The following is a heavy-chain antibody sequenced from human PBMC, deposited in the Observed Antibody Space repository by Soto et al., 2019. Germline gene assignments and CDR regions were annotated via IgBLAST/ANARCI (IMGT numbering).Heavy chain of an antibody. V-gene: IGHV4-59*01. CDR2: IFYGGIT. Sequence: PSETLSLTCGVSGASIGHYYWNWIRQTPEKGLEWIGYIFYGGITKYNPSLESRVTISIDTPNSQFSLKLSSVTAADTAVYYCAVSPQYTSGWNGGFDNWGQGTVVTVSS. D-gene: IGHD6-19*01. J-gene: IGHJ4*02. CDR1: GASIGHYY. CDR3: AVSPQYTSGWNGGFDN.